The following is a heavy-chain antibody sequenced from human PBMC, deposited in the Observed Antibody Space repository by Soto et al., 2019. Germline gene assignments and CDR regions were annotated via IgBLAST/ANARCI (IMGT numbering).Heavy chain of an antibody. V-gene: IGHV4-59*08. Sequence: QVQVQQSGPGLVKPSETLSLTCTVSSGPSKSHNWGWIRQPPGRGLEWIGYVYDTWSTSYNPSLKSLVTVSADTSTNRISLTLRFVTAEDTAVYYCVRQGIGFLHGLVDVWGQGTTVIVSS. J-gene: IGHJ6*01. D-gene: IGHD3-10*01. CDR2: VYDTWST. CDR1: SGPSKSHN. CDR3: VRQGIGFLHGLVDV.